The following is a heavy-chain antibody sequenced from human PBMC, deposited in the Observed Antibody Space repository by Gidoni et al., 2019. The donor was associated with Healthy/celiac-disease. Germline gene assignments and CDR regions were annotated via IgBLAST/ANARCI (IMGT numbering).Heavy chain of an antibody. CDR2: IYWDDDK. Sequence: QITLKESGPTLVKPTQTLTLTCTFSGFSLSTRGVGLGWIRQPPGKALEWLALIYWDDDKRYSPSLKSRLTITKDTSKNQVVLTMTNMDPVDTATYYCAHRQMGVRYFDWHFDYWGQGTLVTVSS. D-gene: IGHD3-9*01. CDR3: AHRQMGVRYFDWHFDY. J-gene: IGHJ4*02. CDR1: GFSLSTRGVG. V-gene: IGHV2-5*02.